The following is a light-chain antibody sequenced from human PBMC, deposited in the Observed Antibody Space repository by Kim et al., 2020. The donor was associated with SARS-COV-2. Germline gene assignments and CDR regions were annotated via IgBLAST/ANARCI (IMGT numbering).Light chain of an antibody. CDR1: RSVLYSSNNKNY. Sequence: DIVMTQSPDSLAVSLGERATINCKSSRSVLYSSNNKNYLAWYQQKLGQPPKLLIYWASTRESVVPDRFSGSGSGTDFTLTISSLQADDVALYYCQQYYNTPLTFGGGTKVEI. J-gene: IGKJ4*01. V-gene: IGKV4-1*01. CDR3: QQYYNTPLT. CDR2: WAS.